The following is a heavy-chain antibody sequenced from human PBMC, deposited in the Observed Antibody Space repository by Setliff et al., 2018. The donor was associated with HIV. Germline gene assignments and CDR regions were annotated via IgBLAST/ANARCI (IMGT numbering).Heavy chain of an antibody. J-gene: IGHJ4*02. V-gene: IGHV3-21*05. CDR1: GFTFSGFA. CDR3: ARHVPSVPVTTKTPLAY. Sequence: GGSLRLSCTASGFTFSGFAMNWVRQAPGKGLGWVSYISRSSNYINYADSVKGRFTISRDNAKNSLYLQMSSLRAEDTAVYYCARHVPSVPVTTKTPLAYWGQGVLVTVSS. D-gene: IGHD4-17*01. CDR2: ISRSSNYI.